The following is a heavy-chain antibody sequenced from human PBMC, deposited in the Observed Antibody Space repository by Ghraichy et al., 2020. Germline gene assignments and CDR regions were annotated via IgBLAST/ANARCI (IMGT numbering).Heavy chain of an antibody. Sequence: GGSLRLSCAASGFTFSSYGMHWVRQAPGKGLEWVAVIWYDGSKKYYADSVKGRFTIFRDNSKNTMYLQMNSLRAEDTAVYYCARDLAYLGVIGYYGMDVWGQGTTVTVSS. CDR1: GFTFSSYG. J-gene: IGHJ6*02. D-gene: IGHD2-21*01. CDR3: ARDLAYLGVIGYYGMDV. V-gene: IGHV3-33*01. CDR2: IWYDGSKK.